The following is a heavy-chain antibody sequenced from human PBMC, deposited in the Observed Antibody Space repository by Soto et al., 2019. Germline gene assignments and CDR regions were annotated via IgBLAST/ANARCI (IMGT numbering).Heavy chain of an antibody. J-gene: IGHJ4*02. CDR3: ARVPSTVTSLFDY. CDR1: GGSISSSNW. V-gene: IGHV4-4*02. CDR2: IYHSVST. Sequence: PSETLSLTCAVSGGSISSSNWWSWVRQPPGKGLEWIGEIYHSVSTNYNPSLKSRVTISVDKSKNQFSLKLSSVTAADTAVYYCARVPSTVTSLFDYWGQGTLVTVSS. D-gene: IGHD4-17*01.